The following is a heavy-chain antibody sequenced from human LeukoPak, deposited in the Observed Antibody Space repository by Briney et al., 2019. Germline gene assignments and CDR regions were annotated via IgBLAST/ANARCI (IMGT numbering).Heavy chain of an antibody. J-gene: IGHJ5*02. D-gene: IGHD3-22*01. CDR2: IYYSGST. Sequence: SSETLSLTCTVSGGSISSYYWSWIRQPPGKGLEWIGYIYYSGSTNYNPSLKSRVIMSVATSKNQFSLKLSSVTAADTAVYYCARTHSSGYLDWFDPWGQGTLVTVSS. CDR1: GGSISSYY. CDR3: ARTHSSGYLDWFDP. V-gene: IGHV4-59*01.